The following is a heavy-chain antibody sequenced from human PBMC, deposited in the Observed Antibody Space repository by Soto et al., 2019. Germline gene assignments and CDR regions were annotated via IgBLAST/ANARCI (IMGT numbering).Heavy chain of an antibody. Sequence: ASVKVSCKASGYTFTSYGISWVRQAPGQGLEWMGWINPSGGSTSYAQKFQGRVTMTRDTSTSTVYMELSSLRSEDTAVYYCARERGQDTAMVMYYYYGMDVWGQGTTVTVSS. CDR3: ARERGQDTAMVMYYYYGMDV. V-gene: IGHV1-46*01. CDR2: INPSGGST. J-gene: IGHJ6*02. CDR1: GYTFTSYG. D-gene: IGHD5-18*01.